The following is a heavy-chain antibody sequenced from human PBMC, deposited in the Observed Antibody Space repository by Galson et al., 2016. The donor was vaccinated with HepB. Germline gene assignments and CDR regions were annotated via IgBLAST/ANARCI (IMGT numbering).Heavy chain of an antibody. CDR3: SRVTDSRSWHDAH. V-gene: IGHV4-39*07. D-gene: IGHD6-13*01. CDR1: GGSIRSSAYY. J-gene: IGHJ4*02. Sequence: SETLSLTCTVSGGSIRSSAYYWGWNRQSPEKGLEWIGSLYYTGNTFYNPSLESRVTISIDTSKNQFSLKVNSVTAADTAVYFCSRVTDSRSWHDAHWGQGTPVTVSS. CDR2: LYYTGNT.